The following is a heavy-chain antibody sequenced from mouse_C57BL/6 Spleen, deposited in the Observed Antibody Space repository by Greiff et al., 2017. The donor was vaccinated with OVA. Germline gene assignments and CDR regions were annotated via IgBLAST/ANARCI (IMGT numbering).Heavy chain of an antibody. D-gene: IGHD2-4*01. V-gene: IGHV5-4*01. CDR3: ATEGGYDYDEGDYAMDY. CDR1: GFTFSSYA. CDR2: ISDGGSYT. J-gene: IGHJ4*01. Sequence: EVKLEESGGGLVKPGGSLKLSCAASGFTFSSYAMSWVRQTPEKRLEWVATISDGGSYTYYPDTVKGRFTISRDNAKNNLYLQMSHLKSEDTAMYYRATEGGYDYDEGDYAMDYWGQGTSVTVSS.